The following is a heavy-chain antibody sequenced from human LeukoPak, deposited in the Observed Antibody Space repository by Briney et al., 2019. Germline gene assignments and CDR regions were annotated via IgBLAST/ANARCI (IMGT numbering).Heavy chain of an antibody. CDR2: IYPRDGST. CDR1: GYTFTSNY. Sequence: ASVKVSCKASGYTFTSNYIHWVRQAPGQGLEWMGMIYPRDGSTSYAQKFQGRVTITADESTSTAYMELSSLRSEDTAVYYCARSPVVVVDQKLRLFDYWGQGTLVTVSS. D-gene: IGHD2-15*01. CDR3: ARSPVVVVDQKLRLFDY. V-gene: IGHV1-46*01. J-gene: IGHJ4*02.